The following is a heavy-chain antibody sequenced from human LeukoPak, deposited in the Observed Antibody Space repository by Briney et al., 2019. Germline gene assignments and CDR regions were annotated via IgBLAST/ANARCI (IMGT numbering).Heavy chain of an antibody. CDR3: ARDSEVVVAAPPGDYYYYGMDV. CDR2: VIPLFGAA. V-gene: IGHV1-69*13. D-gene: IGHD2-15*01. Sequence: SVKVSCAASGGTFRSYAISWVRQAPGQGLEWMGGVIPLFGAANYAQTFQGRVTISAEEFPCTAYMELSSLRSADTAVYYCARDSEVVVAAPPGDYYYYGMDVWGQGTTVTVSS. J-gene: IGHJ6*02. CDR1: GGTFRSYA.